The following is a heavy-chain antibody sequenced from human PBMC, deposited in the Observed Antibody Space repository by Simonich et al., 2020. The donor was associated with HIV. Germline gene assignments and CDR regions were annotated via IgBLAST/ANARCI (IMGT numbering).Heavy chain of an antibody. Sequence: QVQLQQWGAGLLKPSETLSLTCAVYGGSFSGYYWRWIRQPPGKGLEWIGEINHSRSTNYNPSLKRRVTIAVDTSKKQFSLKLSSVTAADTAVYYCARGGYCSGGSCYPLFSRYGMDVWGQGTTVTVSS. V-gene: IGHV4-34*01. CDR3: ARGGYCSGGSCYPLFSRYGMDV. D-gene: IGHD2-15*01. CDR2: INHSRST. J-gene: IGHJ6*02. CDR1: GGSFSGYY.